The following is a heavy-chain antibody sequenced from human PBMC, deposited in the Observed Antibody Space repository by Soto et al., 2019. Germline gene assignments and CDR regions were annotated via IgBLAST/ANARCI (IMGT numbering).Heavy chain of an antibody. CDR1: GGTFSSYA. V-gene: IGHV1-69*01. CDR3: ARSQGSSTSLEIYYYYYYGMDV. D-gene: IGHD2-2*01. CDR2: IIPISGTA. J-gene: IGHJ6*02. Sequence: QVQLVQSGAEVKKPGSSVKVSCKASGGTFSSYAISWVRQAPGQGLEWMGGIIPISGTANYAQKFQGRVTITADESTRTAYMELRSLRSEDPAVYYCARSQGSSTSLEIYYYYYYGMDVWGQGTTVTVSS.